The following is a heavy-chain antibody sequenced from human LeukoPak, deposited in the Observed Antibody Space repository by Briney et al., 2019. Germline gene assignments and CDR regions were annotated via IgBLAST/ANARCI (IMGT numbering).Heavy chain of an antibody. Sequence: GGSLRLSCAASGFTFTSYWMGWVRQAPGKGLEWVASIKQDGSEKYYVDSVKGRFTISRDNAKNSLYLQMNSPRAEDTAVYYCARGSSERYFPFIDEGGVGSPVTVSS. V-gene: IGHV3-7*01. CDR3: ARGSSERYFPFIDE. CDR2: IKQDGSEK. D-gene: IGHD1-1*01. J-gene: IGHJ4*01. CDR1: GFTFTSYW.